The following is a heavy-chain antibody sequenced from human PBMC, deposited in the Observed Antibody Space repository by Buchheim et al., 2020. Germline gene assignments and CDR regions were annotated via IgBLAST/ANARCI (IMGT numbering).Heavy chain of an antibody. V-gene: IGHV3-23*01. Sequence: EVQLLESGGGLVQPGGSRRLSCAASGFTFNIYTMTWVRQAPGKGLEWVSAISAGGDKTYYADSVRGRFIISSDNSENTLYFQMNSLRAEDTAMYYCAKASLRVDCIGGYCYSSGWDSWGQGTL. J-gene: IGHJ4*02. D-gene: IGHD2-15*01. CDR3: AKASLRVDCIGGYCYSSGWDS. CDR2: ISAGGDKT. CDR1: GFTFNIYT.